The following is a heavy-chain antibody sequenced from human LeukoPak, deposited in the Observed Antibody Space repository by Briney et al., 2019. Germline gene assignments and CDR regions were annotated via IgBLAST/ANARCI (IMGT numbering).Heavy chain of an antibody. Sequence: PSETLSLTCTVSGGSIRSSYYYWGWLRQPPGKGLEWIGSIYDSGSTYYNPSLKSRVTISVDTSKNQFSLKLSSVTAADTAVYYCARTGTHADYGDYDYYYYGMDVWGQGTTVTVSS. V-gene: IGHV4-39*01. J-gene: IGHJ6*02. CDR3: ARTGTHADYGDYDYYYYGMDV. CDR2: IYDSGST. CDR1: GGSIRSSYYY. D-gene: IGHD4-17*01.